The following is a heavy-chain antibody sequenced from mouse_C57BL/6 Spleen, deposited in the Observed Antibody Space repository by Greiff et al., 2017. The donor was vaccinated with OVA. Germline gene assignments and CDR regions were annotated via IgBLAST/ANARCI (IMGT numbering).Heavy chain of an antibody. CDR1: GYTFTGYW. J-gene: IGHJ3*01. CDR3: ARGAYYDYDGAWFAY. CDR2: ILPGSGST. Sequence: VHLVESGAELMKPGASVKLSCKATGYTFTGYWIEWVKQRPGHGLEWIGGILPGSGSTNYNEKFKGKATFTADTSSNTAYMQLSSLTTEDSAIYYCARGAYYDYDGAWFAYWGQGTLVTVSA. V-gene: IGHV1-9*01. D-gene: IGHD2-4*01.